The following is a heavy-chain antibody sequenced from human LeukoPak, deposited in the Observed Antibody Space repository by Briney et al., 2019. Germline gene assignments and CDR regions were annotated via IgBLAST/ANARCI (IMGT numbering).Heavy chain of an antibody. CDR2: VYHSGST. D-gene: IGHD3-22*01. V-gene: IGHV4-59*01. CDR1: GGSINAYY. J-gene: IGHJ4*02. CDR3: AREGDYYDSGGYNRIDF. Sequence: PSETLSLTCTVSGGSINAYYWSWIRQPPGKGLEWIGYVYHSGSTNYNPSLKSRVTMSVDTSNNQFSLKLSSVTAADTAMYYCAREGDYYDSGGYNRIDFWGQGTLVTVSS.